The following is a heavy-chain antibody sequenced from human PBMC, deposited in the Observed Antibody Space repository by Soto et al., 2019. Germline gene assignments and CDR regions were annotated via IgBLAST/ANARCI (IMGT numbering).Heavy chain of an antibody. J-gene: IGHJ4*02. V-gene: IGHV3-30*18. CDR2: ISYDGSNK. D-gene: IGHD1-26*01. CDR3: AKVGYSGSYFDY. Sequence: QVQLVESGGGVVQPGRSLRLSCAASGFTFSSYGMHWVRQAPGKGLEWVAVISYDGSNKYYADSVKGRFTISRDNSKNTLYLLMNSLRAEDTAVYYCAKVGYSGSYFDYWGQGTLVTVSS. CDR1: GFTFSSYG.